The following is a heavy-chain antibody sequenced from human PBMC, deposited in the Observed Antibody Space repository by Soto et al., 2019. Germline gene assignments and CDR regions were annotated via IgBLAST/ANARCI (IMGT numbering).Heavy chain of an antibody. D-gene: IGHD2-2*01. J-gene: IGHJ3*02. CDR1: GFTFNDYV. CDR2: LSSRGFST. Sequence: EVQLLESGGDLVQPGGSLRLSCAASGFTFNDYVLTWVRQVPGKGLEWVSSLSSRGFSTHYAESLKGRFTISRDNIKNTVYLQMNSLRAEDTAVYYCARDRAVYCSNFICLDAFDIWGQWTLVTVSS. V-gene: IGHV3-23*01. CDR3: ARDRAVYCSNFICLDAFDI.